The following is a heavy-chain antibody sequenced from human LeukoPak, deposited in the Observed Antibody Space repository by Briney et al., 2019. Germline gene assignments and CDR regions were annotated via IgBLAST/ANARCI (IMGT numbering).Heavy chain of an antibody. CDR3: ARDHRNWGTSGPTDY. CDR2: ISAYNGNT. J-gene: IGHJ4*02. V-gene: IGHV1-18*01. Sequence: GASVKVSCKASGYTFTSYGISWVRQAPGQGLEWMGWISAYNGNTNYAQKLQGRVTMTTDTSTSTAYMELRSLRSDDTAVYYCARDHRNWGTSGPTDYWGQGTLVTVSS. D-gene: IGHD7-27*01. CDR1: GYTFTSYG.